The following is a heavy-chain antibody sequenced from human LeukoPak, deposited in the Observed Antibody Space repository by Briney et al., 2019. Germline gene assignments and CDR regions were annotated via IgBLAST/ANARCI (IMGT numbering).Heavy chain of an antibody. CDR3: ARVACSSTSCYGAGAFDI. V-gene: IGHV1-18*03. CDR1: GYTFTSYG. CDR2: ISAYNGNT. J-gene: IGHJ3*02. Sequence: GASVKVSCKASGYTFTSYGISWVRQAPGQGLEWMGWISAYNGNTNYAQKLQGRVTMTTDTSTSTAYMELSSLRSEDMAVYYCARVACSSTSCYGAGAFDIWGQGTMVTVSS. D-gene: IGHD2-2*01.